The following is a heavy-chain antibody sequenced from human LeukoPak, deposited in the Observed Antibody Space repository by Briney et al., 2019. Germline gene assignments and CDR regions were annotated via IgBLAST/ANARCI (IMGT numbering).Heavy chain of an antibody. CDR3: TTAVLYDSSGYYPDDAFDI. CDR1: GFTFGDYA. D-gene: IGHD3-22*01. V-gene: IGHV3-15*01. J-gene: IGHJ3*02. CDR2: IKSKTDGGTT. Sequence: GGSLRLSCTASGFTFGDYAMSWVRQAPGKGLEWVGRIKSKTDGGTTDYAAPVKGRFTISRDDSKNTLYLQMNSLKTEDTAVYYCTTAVLYDSSGYYPDDAFDIWGQGTMVTVSS.